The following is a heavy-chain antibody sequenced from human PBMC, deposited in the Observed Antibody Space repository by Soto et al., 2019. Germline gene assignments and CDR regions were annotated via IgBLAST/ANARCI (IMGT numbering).Heavy chain of an antibody. CDR3: ARGVVAATFDI. CDR2: IYYSGST. CDR1: GGSISSYY. Sequence: QVQLQESGPGLVKPSETLSLTCTVSGGSISSYYWSWIRQPPGKGLEWIGYIYYSGSTNYNPSLKSRVTISVVTSKSQCSLKLSSVTAADTAVYYCARGVVAATFDIWGQGTMVTVSS. V-gene: IGHV4-59*01. J-gene: IGHJ3*02. D-gene: IGHD2-15*01.